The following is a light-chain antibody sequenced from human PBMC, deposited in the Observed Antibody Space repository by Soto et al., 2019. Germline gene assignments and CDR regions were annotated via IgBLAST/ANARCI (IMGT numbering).Light chain of an antibody. CDR2: DAS. V-gene: IGKV3-11*01. Sequence: EIVFTQSPATLSLSPGERATLSCRASLSVSSYLAWYQQKPGQAPRLLIYDASNRATGIPARFSGGGSGTDSTLTIRSLEPEDFAVDYCQQRSSWARPYTFGQGTKLESK. CDR1: LSVSSY. CDR3: QQRSSWARPYT. J-gene: IGKJ2*01.